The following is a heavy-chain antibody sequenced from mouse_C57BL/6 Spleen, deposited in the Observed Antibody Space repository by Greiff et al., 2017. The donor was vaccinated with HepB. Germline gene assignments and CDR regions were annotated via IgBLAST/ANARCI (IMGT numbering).Heavy chain of an antibody. J-gene: IGHJ3*01. CDR3: ARAYDYDVGVFAY. CDR2: ISDGGSYT. CDR1: GFTFSSYA. V-gene: IGHV5-4*03. D-gene: IGHD2-4*01. Sequence: DVMLVESGGGLVKPGGSLKLSCAASGFTFSSYAMSWVRQTPEKRLEWVATISDGGSYTYYPDNVKGRFTISRDNAKNNLYLQMSHLKSEDTAMYYCARAYDYDVGVFAYWGQGTLVTVSA.